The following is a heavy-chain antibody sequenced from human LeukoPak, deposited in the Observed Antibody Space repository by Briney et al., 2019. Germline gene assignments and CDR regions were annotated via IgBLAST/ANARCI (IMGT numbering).Heavy chain of an antibody. CDR3: ARPGIAVAGEFFDY. CDR2: IRSSSSYI. J-gene: IGHJ4*02. Sequence: PGGSLRLPCAASGFTFSSHSMNWVRQAPGKGLEWVSFIRSSSSYIYYADSVGGRFTISRDNAKNSLYLQMNSLRAEDTAVYYCARPGIAVAGEFFDYWGQGTLVAVSS. D-gene: IGHD6-19*01. V-gene: IGHV3-21*01. CDR1: GFTFSSHS.